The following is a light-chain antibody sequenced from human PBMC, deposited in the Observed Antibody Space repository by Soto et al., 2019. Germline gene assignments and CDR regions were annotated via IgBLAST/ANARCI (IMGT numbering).Light chain of an antibody. J-gene: IGKJ2*01. CDR3: QQYGSSPRYT. CDR2: VAS. Sequence: DIVMTQSPGTLSLSPGERATLSCRASQSVSSSFLAWYQQQPGEAPRLLIYVASSRATGIPDRFSGSGSGTEVTLTISRRESEDFAVYYCQQYGSSPRYTFGQGTKLEIK. CDR1: QSVSSSF. V-gene: IGKV3-20*01.